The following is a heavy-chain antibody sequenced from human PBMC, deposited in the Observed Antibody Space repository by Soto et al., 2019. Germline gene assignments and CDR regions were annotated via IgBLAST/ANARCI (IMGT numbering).Heavy chain of an antibody. V-gene: IGHV1-3*01. CDR2: INDGNGNT. Sequence: ASEKVSYKASGYTFTSDAMFRLRQAPAPTLEWMGWINDGNGNTKYSQKFQGRVTITRDTSASTAYMELRRLRSEDTAMYYCARGYDSSGYRGGYFDYWGQGTLVTVSS. D-gene: IGHD3-22*01. CDR1: GYTFTSDA. J-gene: IGHJ4*02. CDR3: ARGYDSSGYRGGYFDY.